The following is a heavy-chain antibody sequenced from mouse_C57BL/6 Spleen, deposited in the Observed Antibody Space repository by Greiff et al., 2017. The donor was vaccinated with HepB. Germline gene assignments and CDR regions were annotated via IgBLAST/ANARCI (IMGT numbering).Heavy chain of an antibody. V-gene: IGHV1-81*01. D-gene: IGHD2-4*01. CDR2: IYPRSGNT. J-gene: IGHJ2*01. CDR1: GYTFTSYG. CDR3: ARAYDSPYYFDY. Sequence: QVQLQQSGAELARPGASVKLSCKASGYTFTSYGISWVKQRTGQGLEWIGEIYPRSGNTYYNEKFKGKATLTADKSSSTAYMELRSLTSEDSAVYFCARAYDSPYYFDYWGQGTTLTVSS.